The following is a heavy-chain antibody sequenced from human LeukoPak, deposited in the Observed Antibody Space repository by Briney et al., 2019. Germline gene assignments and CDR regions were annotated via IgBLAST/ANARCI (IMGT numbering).Heavy chain of an antibody. CDR3: AGGGIVVVPAAIDGRDY. J-gene: IGHJ4*02. CDR1: GYSISSGYY. Sequence: PSETLSLTCAVSGYSISSGYYWGWIRPPPGQGLEWIGCIYHSGSTHYNPSLNSRVTISVDTSKNQYSLKLSSVTAADTAVYYCAGGGIVVVPAAIDGRDYWGQGTLVTVSS. V-gene: IGHV4-38-2*01. CDR2: IYHSGST. D-gene: IGHD2-2*02.